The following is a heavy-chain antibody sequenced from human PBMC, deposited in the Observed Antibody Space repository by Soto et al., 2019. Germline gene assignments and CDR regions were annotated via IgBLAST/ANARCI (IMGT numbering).Heavy chain of an antibody. CDR3: VMVDNYVIPPPQDV. CDR2: ISPYTGNT. CDR1: GYIFVNYG. V-gene: IGHV1-18*01. J-gene: IGHJ6*02. Sequence: QVQLVQSGAEVKKPGASVKVSCKASGYIFVNYGIAWVRQAPGQGLEWMGWISPYTGNTHSATKVQGRVTMTTDTATSTASMDLGRLTPDATAVYYCVMVDNYVIPPPQDVWGQGTTVTVSS. D-gene: IGHD3-16*02.